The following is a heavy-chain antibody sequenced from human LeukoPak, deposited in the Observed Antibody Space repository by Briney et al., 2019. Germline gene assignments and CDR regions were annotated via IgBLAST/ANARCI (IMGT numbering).Heavy chain of an antibody. J-gene: IGHJ4*02. Sequence: TGGSLRLSCAASGFTFSSYAMSWVRQAPGKGLEWVSAISASGGSTYYADSVKGRFTISRDNSKNTLYLQMNSLRAEDTAIYYCVMQRGPSVRSGELGAYWGQGTLVTVSS. D-gene: IGHD1-26*01. CDR2: ISASGGST. CDR3: VMQRGPSVRSGELGAY. V-gene: IGHV3-23*01. CDR1: GFTFSSYA.